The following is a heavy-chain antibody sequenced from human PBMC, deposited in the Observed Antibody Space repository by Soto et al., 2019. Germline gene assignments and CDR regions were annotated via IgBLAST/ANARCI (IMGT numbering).Heavy chain of an antibody. CDR2: IYYSGST. V-gene: IGHV4-59*08. CDR3: ARHGYGDYLFDY. D-gene: IGHD4-17*01. J-gene: IGHJ4*02. CDR1: GGSISSYC. Sequence: SVTLSRTCSVAGGSISSYCWSWIRHPPGKGLEWIGYIYYSGSTNYNPSLKSRVTISVDTSKNQFSLKLSSVTAADTAVYYCARHGYGDYLFDYWGQGTLVTVS.